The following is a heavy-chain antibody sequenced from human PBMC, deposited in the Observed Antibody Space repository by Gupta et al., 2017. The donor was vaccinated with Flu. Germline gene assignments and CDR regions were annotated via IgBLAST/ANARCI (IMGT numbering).Heavy chain of an antibody. CDR2: IYHSGST. CDR3: ARVFYGEYVRQTFDY. D-gene: IGHD4-17*01. V-gene: IGHV4-4*02. CDR1: GGSISSSNW. Sequence: QVQLQESGPGLVKPSGTLSLTCSVSGGSISSSNWWSWVRQPPGKGLEWIGEIYHSGSTNYTPSLKSRVTISVDKSKNQFSLKLSSGTAADTAVYYCARVFYGEYVRQTFDYWGQGTLVTVSS. J-gene: IGHJ4*02.